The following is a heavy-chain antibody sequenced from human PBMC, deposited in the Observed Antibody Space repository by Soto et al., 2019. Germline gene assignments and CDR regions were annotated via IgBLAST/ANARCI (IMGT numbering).Heavy chain of an antibody. CDR3: ASSIPHGSSTFYFDY. Sequence: PGGSLRLSCAGSGFDFSDFHISWVRQAPGKGLEWISYISSSLGHTDYADSVKGRFTISRDNSKNTLYLQMNSLRAEDTAVYYCASSIPHGSSTFYFDYWGQGTLVTVSS. CDR1: GFDFSDFH. V-gene: IGHV3-11*03. J-gene: IGHJ4*02. CDR2: ISSSLGHT. D-gene: IGHD6-6*01.